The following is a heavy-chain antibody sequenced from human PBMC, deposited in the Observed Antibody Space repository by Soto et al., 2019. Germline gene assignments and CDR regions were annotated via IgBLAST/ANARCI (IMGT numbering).Heavy chain of an antibody. CDR3: ARGPPFY. CDR1: GGSISSGGYS. V-gene: IGHV4-30-2*01. Sequence: SETLSLTCTVSGGSISSGGYSWSWIRQPPGKGLEWIGYIYHSGSTYYNPSLKSRVTISVDRSKNQFSLKLSSVTAADTAVYYCARGPPFYWVQGTLVTVSS. CDR2: IYHSGST. J-gene: IGHJ4*02.